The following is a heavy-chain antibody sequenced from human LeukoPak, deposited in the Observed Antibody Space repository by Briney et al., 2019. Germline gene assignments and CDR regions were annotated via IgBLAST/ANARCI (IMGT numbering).Heavy chain of an antibody. CDR3: ARTIVVVPAASAVRYFDY. J-gene: IGHJ4*02. Sequence: SETLSLTCTVSGGSISSYYWSWIRQPPGKGLEWIGYIYTSGSTNYNPSLRSRVTISVDTSKNQFSLKLSSVTAADTAVYYCARTIVVVPAASAVRYFDYWGQGTLVTVSS. CDR2: IYTSGST. V-gene: IGHV4-4*09. D-gene: IGHD2-2*01. CDR1: GGSISSYY.